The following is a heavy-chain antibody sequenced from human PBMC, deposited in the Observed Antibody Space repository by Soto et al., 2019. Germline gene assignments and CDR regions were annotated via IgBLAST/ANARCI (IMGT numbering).Heavy chain of an antibody. CDR1: GGSISSGDYY. CDR2: IYYSGST. D-gene: IGHD5-18*01. CDR3: ARDRRDSYGYGDFDY. J-gene: IGHJ4*02. Sequence: PSETLSLTCTVSGGSISSGDYYWSWIRQPPGKGLEWIGYIYYSGSTYYNPSLKSRVTISVDTSKNQFSLKLSSVTAADTAVYYCARDRRDSYGYGDFDYWGQGTLVTAPQ. V-gene: IGHV4-30-4*01.